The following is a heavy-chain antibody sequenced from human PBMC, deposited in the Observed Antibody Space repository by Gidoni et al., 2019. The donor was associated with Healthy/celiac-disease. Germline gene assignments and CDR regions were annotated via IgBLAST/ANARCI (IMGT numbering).Heavy chain of an antibody. Sequence: EVQLVESGGGLVQPGGSLRLSCAASGFTFSSYWMHWVRQAPGKGLVWVSRINSDGSSTSYADSVKGRFTISRDNAKNTLYLQMNSLRAEDTAVYYCARVRGRISWYVPFDYWGQGTLVTVSS. CDR1: GFTFSSYW. V-gene: IGHV3-74*01. CDR2: INSDGSST. D-gene: IGHD6-13*01. CDR3: ARVRGRISWYVPFDY. J-gene: IGHJ4*02.